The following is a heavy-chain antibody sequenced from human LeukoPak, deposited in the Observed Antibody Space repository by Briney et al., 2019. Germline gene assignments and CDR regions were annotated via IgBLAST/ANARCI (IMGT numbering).Heavy chain of an antibody. V-gene: IGHV4-4*07. CDR1: GDSISTYY. CDR3: ARQSDKAAGGTFAFDY. D-gene: IGHD6-13*01. J-gene: IGHJ4*02. CDR2: INTSGST. Sequence: SETLSLTCTVSGDSISTYYWSWIRQPAGKGLEWIGRINTSGSTNYNPSLKSRVTMSVDTSKNQFSLKLSSVTAADTAVYYCARQSDKAAGGTFAFDYWGQGVLVTAS.